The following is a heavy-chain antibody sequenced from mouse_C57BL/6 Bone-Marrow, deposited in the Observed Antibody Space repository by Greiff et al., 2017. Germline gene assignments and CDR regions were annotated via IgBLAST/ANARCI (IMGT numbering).Heavy chain of an antibody. V-gene: IGHV1-81*01. D-gene: IGHD2-2*01. CDR1: GYTFTSYG. Sequence: VKLVESGAELARPGASVKLSCKASGYTFTSYGISWVKQRTGQGLEWIGEIYPRSGNTYYNEKFKGKATLTADKSSRTAYMELRSLTSEDSAVYFCARGDLLWLRQGVDYWGQGTTLTVSS. CDR3: ARGDLLWLRQGVDY. J-gene: IGHJ2*01. CDR2: IYPRSGNT.